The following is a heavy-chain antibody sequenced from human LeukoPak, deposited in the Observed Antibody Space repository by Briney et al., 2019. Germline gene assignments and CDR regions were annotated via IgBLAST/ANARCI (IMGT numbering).Heavy chain of an antibody. Sequence: GGSLRLSCAASGFTFSNYWMSWVRQAPGKGLEWVAVISYDGSNKYYADSVKGRFTISRDNSKNTLYLQMNSLRAEDTAVYYCARRHYLHYYYGMDVWGQGTTVTVSS. CDR1: GFTFSNYW. V-gene: IGHV3-30-3*01. J-gene: IGHJ6*02. CDR2: ISYDGSNK. CDR3: ARRHYLHYYYGMDV. D-gene: IGHD3-10*01.